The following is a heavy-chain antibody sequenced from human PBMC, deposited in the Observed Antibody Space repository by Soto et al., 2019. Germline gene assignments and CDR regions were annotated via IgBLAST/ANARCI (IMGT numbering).Heavy chain of an antibody. CDR2: IIPIFGTA. CDR3: ARDTELLLLSFAFDI. J-gene: IGHJ3*02. Sequence: ASVKVSCKASGGTFSSYAISWVRQAPGQGLEWMGGIIPIFGTANYAQKFQGRVTITADESTSTAYMELSSLRSEDTAVYYCARDTELLLLSFAFDIWGQGTMVTVSS. CDR1: GGTFSSYA. V-gene: IGHV1-69*13. D-gene: IGHD1-26*01.